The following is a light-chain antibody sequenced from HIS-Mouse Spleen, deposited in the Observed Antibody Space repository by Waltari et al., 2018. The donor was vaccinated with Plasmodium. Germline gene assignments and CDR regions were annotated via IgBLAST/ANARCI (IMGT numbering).Light chain of an antibody. Sequence: DIQMTQSPSSLSASVGDRVTITCRARQSISSYLTWYQQKPGKAPKLLIYAASSLQSGVPSRFSGSGSGTDFTLSISSLQPEDFATYYCQQSYSTWTFGQGTKVEIK. CDR2: AAS. V-gene: IGKV1-39*01. CDR3: QQSYSTWT. CDR1: QSISSY. J-gene: IGKJ1*01.